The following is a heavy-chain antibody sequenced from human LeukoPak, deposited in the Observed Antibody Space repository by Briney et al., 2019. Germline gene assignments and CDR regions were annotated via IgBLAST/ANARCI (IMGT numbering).Heavy chain of an antibody. D-gene: IGHD5-12*01. CDR2: INPNSGGT. J-gene: IGHJ4*02. Sequence: ASVKVSCKASGYTFTSYGISWVRQAPGQGLEWMGWINPNSGGTNYAQKFQGRVTMTRDTSISTAYMELSRLRSDDTAVYYCARAPRAVATIPLDYWGQGTLVTVSS. CDR1: GYTFTSYG. CDR3: ARAPRAVATIPLDY. V-gene: IGHV1-2*02.